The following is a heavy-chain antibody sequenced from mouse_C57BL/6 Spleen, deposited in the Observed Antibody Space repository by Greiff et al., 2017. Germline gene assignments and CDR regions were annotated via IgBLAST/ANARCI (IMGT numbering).Heavy chain of an antibody. J-gene: IGHJ4*01. CDR2: IYPSSGNT. CDR3: ATTTVVESMDY. Sequence: QVTLKVSGAELARPGASVKLSCKASGYTFTSYGISWVKQRTGQGLEWIGEIYPSSGNTYYNEKFQGKATLTADKSSSTAYMELRSLTAEDSAVYFCATTTVVESMDYWGQGTSVTVSS. V-gene: IGHV1-81*01. D-gene: IGHD1-1*01. CDR1: GYTFTSYG.